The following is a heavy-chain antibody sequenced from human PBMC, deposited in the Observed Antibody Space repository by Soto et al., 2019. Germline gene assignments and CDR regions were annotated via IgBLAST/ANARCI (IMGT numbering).Heavy chain of an antibody. V-gene: IGHV3-23*01. CDR1: GVTFSVYA. CDR3: ASLGVGDWANYYYYYGMDV. J-gene: IGHJ6*02. D-gene: IGHD2-21*02. CDR2: VTANGGST. Sequence: GVSLRLSCAATGVTFSVYAMTWVRQAPGKGLEWVSAVTANGGSTYSADSVKGRFTISRDNSKNTLFLQMNSLRAEDTAVYYCASLGVGDWANYYYYYGMDVWGQGTTVTVSS.